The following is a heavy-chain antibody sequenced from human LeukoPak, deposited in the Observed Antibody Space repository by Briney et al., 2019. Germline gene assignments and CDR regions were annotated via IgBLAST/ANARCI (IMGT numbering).Heavy chain of an antibody. CDR1: KFSGFVFSNAW. J-gene: IGHJ3*02. D-gene: IGHD2-15*01. Sequence: GGSLRPSCAASKFSGFVFSNAWMYWVRQAPGKGLEWVSFISSTGGTIYYADAVKGRFTVSRDNAKNSLLLQMNSLRAEDTALYYCARGYSRAAFDIWGQGTMVTVSS. CDR3: ARGYSRAAFDI. CDR2: ISSTGGTI. V-gene: IGHV3-48*01.